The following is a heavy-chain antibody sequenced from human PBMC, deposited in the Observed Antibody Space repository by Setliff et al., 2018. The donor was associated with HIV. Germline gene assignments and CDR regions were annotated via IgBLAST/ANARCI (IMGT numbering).Heavy chain of an antibody. J-gene: IGHJ3*02. V-gene: IGHV4-39*07. Sequence: PSETLSLTCNVSGGSISSSSYYWGWIRQPPGKGLEWIATIYTTERISYNPSLRSRVTISVGASKSQFSLRLRSVTAADTALYFCARVNRGAFDIWGRGTLVTVSS. CDR1: GGSISSSSYY. CDR2: IYTTERI. D-gene: IGHD1-26*01. CDR3: ARVNRGAFDI.